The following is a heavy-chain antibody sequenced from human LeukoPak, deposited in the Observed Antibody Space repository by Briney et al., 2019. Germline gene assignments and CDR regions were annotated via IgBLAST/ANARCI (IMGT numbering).Heavy chain of an antibody. V-gene: IGHV3-21*01. CDR1: GFTFSSYN. D-gene: IGHD6-6*01. Sequence: GGSLRLSCAASGFTFSSYNMNWVRQAPGKGLEWVSAISGSGGSTYYADSVKGRFTISRDNAKNSLYLQMNSLRAEDTAVYYCARDYGSSGGFGYWGQGTLVTVSS. CDR2: ISGSGGST. J-gene: IGHJ4*02. CDR3: ARDYGSSGGFGY.